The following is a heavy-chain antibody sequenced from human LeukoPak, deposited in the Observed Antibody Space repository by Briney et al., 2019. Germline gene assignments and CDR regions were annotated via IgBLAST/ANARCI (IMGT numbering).Heavy chain of an antibody. CDR1: GGSISIYY. Sequence: SETLSLTCTVSGGSISIYYWSWIRQPPGKGLEWIGDIYYSGSTNYNPSLKSRVTISVEPSKNQFSLKLSSAPGADTAVYYCARHGLSGYSYGFFDYWGQGALVPVSS. D-gene: IGHD5-18*01. CDR3: ARHGLSGYSYGFFDY. V-gene: IGHV4-59*01. CDR2: IYYSGST. J-gene: IGHJ4*02.